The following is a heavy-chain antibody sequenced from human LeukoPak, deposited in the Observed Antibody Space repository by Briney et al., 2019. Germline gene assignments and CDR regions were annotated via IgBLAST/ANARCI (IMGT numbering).Heavy chain of an antibody. CDR1: GGSISSGGYY. CDR2: IYYSGST. Sequence: SQTLSLTCTVSGGSISSGGYYWSWIRQHPGKGLEWIGYIYYSGSTYYNPSLKSRVTISVDTSKNQFSLKLSSVTVADTAVYYCAREIAVAGRWFDPWGQGTLVTVSS. J-gene: IGHJ5*02. CDR3: AREIAVAGRWFDP. D-gene: IGHD6-19*01. V-gene: IGHV4-31*03.